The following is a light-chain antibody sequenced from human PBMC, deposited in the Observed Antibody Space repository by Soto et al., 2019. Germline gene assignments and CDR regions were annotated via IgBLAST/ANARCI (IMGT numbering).Light chain of an antibody. Sequence: EIVMRQSPLSLSANPGPPASISCQSSRSLLHSNGKTYLYWYVQKSGQPPPLLIYEVSNRFSGVSERFSGSGAGTDFTLKISRVEAEDVGVYYCMQTIQVPSIAVGQGTRLEIK. CDR3: MQTIQVPSIA. J-gene: IGKJ5*01. CDR2: EVS. CDR1: RSLLHSNGKTY. V-gene: IGKV2D-29*01.